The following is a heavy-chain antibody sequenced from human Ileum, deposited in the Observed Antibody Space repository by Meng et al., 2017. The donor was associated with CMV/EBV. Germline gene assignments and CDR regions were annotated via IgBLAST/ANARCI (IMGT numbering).Heavy chain of an antibody. V-gene: IGHV3-74*03. Sequence: GESLKISCVDSGVPLRGHWMHWVRQGPGKGLVWVPRIRSSGTDTSYADSVKGRFTVSRDLTKNTLYLQMNGLTAEDTALYYCAAGRGGTYPDQWGQGTLVTVS. J-gene: IGHJ5*02. D-gene: IGHD1-26*01. CDR1: GVPLRGHW. CDR3: AAGRGGTYPDQ. CDR2: IRSSGTDT.